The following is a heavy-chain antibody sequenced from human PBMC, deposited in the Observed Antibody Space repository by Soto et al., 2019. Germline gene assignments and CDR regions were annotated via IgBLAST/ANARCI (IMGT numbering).Heavy chain of an antibody. Sequence: EVQLLESGGGLVQPGGSLRLSCAASGFTFSSYAMSWVRQAPGKGLEWFSAISGSVGSTYYADSVKGRFTISRDNSKNTLYLQMSSVRAEDTAVYYGEKARPGGSSWDPYFDYWGQGTLVTVSS. CDR3: EKARPGGSSWDPYFDY. J-gene: IGHJ4*02. D-gene: IGHD6-13*01. V-gene: IGHV3-23*01. CDR2: ISGSVGST. CDR1: GFTFSSYA.